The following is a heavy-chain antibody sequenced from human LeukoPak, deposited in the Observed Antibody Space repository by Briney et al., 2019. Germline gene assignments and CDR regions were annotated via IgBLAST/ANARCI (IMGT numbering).Heavy chain of an antibody. D-gene: IGHD5-12*01. CDR1: GFTFSSYA. CDR3: AKPNSGNNAFDI. Sequence: GGSLRLSCAASGFTFSSYAMSWVRQAPGKGLEWISAISGSGGSTYYADSVKGRFTISRDNSKNTLYLQMNSLRAEDTAVYYCAKPNSGNNAFDIWGQGTMVTVSS. J-gene: IGHJ3*02. CDR2: ISGSGGST. V-gene: IGHV3-23*01.